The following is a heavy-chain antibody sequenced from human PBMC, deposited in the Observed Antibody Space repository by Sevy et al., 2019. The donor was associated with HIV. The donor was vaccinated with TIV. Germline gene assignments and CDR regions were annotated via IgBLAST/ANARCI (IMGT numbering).Heavy chain of an antibody. CDR3: PRTLRGDFDSSASAFDI. Sequence: SETLSLTCDVSGYSISSGYYGGWIRQPPGKGLEWIGSIYHSGSTYYNPSLKRRVTISVDTSKNQFSLKLRSVTAADMAVYYCPRTLRGDFDSSASAFDIWGQGTMVTVSS. CDR1: GYSISSGYY. V-gene: IGHV4-38-2*01. J-gene: IGHJ3*02. D-gene: IGHD3-22*01. CDR2: IYHSGST.